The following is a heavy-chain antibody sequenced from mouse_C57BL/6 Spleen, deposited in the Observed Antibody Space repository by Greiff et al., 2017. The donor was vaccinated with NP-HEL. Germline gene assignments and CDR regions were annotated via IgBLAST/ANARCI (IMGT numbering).Heavy chain of an antibody. CDR2: IYPGGGYT. Sequence: QVQLQQSGAELVRPGTSVKMSCKASGYTFTNYWIGWAKQRPGHGLEWIGDIYPGGGYTNYNEKFKGKATLTADKSSSTAYMHFSSLTSEDSAIYYCAREELGTTAPFAYWGQGTLVTVSA. CDR1: GYTFTNYW. CDR3: AREELGTTAPFAY. D-gene: IGHD2-14*01. V-gene: IGHV1-63*01. J-gene: IGHJ3*01.